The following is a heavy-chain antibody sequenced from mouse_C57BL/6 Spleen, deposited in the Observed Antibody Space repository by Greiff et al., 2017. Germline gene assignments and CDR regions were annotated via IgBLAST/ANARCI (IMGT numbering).Heavy chain of an antibody. CDR1: GFTFSDYG. CDR3: ARPTGNYYAMDY. D-gene: IGHD4-1*02. V-gene: IGHV5-17*01. Sequence: EVQLVESGGGLVKPGGSLKLSCAASGFTFSDYGMHWVRQAPEKGLEWVAYISSGSSTIYYADTVKGRFPISRDNAKNTLFLQMTSLRSEDTAMYYCARPTGNYYAMDYWGQGTSVTVSS. CDR2: ISSGSSTI. J-gene: IGHJ4*01.